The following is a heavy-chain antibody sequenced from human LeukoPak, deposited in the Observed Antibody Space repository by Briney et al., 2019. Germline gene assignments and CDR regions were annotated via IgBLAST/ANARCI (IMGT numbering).Heavy chain of an antibody. CDR3: ARELLWFGEPICYYGMDV. J-gene: IGHJ6*02. Sequence: SETLSLTCAVYGGSFSGYYWSWIRQPPGKGLEWIGEINHSGSTNYNPSLKSRVTISVDTSKNQFSLKLSSVTAADTAVYYCARELLWFGEPICYYGMDVWGQGTTVTVSS. D-gene: IGHD3-10*01. CDR2: INHSGST. CDR1: GGSFSGYY. V-gene: IGHV4-34*01.